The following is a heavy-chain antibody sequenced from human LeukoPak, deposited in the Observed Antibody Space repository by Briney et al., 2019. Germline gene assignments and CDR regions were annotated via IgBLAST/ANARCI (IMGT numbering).Heavy chain of an antibody. CDR3: AKQGFIAAHRSWFDP. J-gene: IGHJ5*02. CDR2: ISGSGGST. V-gene: IGHV3-23*01. CDR1: GFTFSSYA. Sequence: GGSLRLSCAASGFTFSSYAMSWVRQAPGKGLEWVSAISGSGGSTYYADSLKGRFTISRDNSKNTLYLQINSLRAEDTAVYYCAKQGFIAAHRSWFDPWGQGTLVTVSS. D-gene: IGHD6-6*01.